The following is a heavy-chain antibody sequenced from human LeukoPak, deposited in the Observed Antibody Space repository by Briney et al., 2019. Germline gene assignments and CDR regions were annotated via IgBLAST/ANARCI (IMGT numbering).Heavy chain of an antibody. V-gene: IGHV5-51*01. Sequence: GESLKISCKGSGYSFTNYWIAWVRQLPGKGLEWMGIFYPGDSDTRYSPSFQGQVTISADKSISTAYLQWSSLKASDTAIYYCARGNYYFDYWGQGTLVTVSS. CDR1: GYSFTNYW. CDR3: ARGNYYFDY. D-gene: IGHD1-7*01. J-gene: IGHJ4*02. CDR2: FYPGDSDT.